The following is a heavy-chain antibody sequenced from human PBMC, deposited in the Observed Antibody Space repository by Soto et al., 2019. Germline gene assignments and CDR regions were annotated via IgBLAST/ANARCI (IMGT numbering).Heavy chain of an antibody. CDR1: GFTFDDSA. CDR2: LSWNSGTI. D-gene: IGHD6-19*01. Sequence: EVQLVESGGGLVQPGKSLRLSCAASGFTFDDSAMHWVRQVPGKGLEWVSGLSWNSGTIDYADSVKGRFTISRDNAKNSLHLQMNSLKPEETAFYYCAKAESSGWYYSLDYWGQGTRVTVSS. V-gene: IGHV3-9*01. J-gene: IGHJ4*02. CDR3: AKAESSGWYYSLDY.